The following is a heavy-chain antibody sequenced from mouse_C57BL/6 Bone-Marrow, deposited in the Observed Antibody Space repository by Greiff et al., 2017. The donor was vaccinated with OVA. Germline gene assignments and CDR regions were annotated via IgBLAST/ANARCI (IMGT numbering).Heavy chain of an antibody. CDR1: GFNIKNTY. CDR2: IDPANVNT. J-gene: IGHJ4*01. CDR3: ARRNVGNSFCAMDD. Sequence: VQLKQSVAELVRPGASVKLSCTASGFNIKNTYMHWVKQRPEQGLEWIGRIDPANVNTKYAPKFQGKATMTADPSSNTAYLQLSSLSSEDTAVYCCARRNVGNSFCAMDDWGKGTTVTVSS. D-gene: IGHD1-1*01. V-gene: IGHV14-3*01.